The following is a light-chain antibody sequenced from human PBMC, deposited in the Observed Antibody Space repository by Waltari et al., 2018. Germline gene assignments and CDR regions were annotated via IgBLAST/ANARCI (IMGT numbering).Light chain of an antibody. CDR3: QTGGHGTWL. Sequence: QLVLTQSPSASASLGASVKLTCTLSSGHSSNIIAWLQQKPEKGPRYLMKVNSDGSHSKGDEIPARFSGSSSGAERYLTISTVQSEDEADYYCQTGGHGTWLFGGGTKLTVL. J-gene: IGLJ3*02. CDR2: VNSDGSH. V-gene: IGLV4-69*01. CDR1: SGHSSNI.